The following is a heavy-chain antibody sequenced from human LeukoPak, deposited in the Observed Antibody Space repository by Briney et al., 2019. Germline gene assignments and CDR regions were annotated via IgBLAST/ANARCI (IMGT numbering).Heavy chain of an antibody. D-gene: IGHD2-21*02. Sequence: ASVKVSCKASGYTFTSYAMHWVRQAPGQRLEWMGWINAGNGNTKYSQKFQGRVTITRDTSASTAYMELSSLRSEDTAVYYCARDGYCGGDCYFNYYYYGMDVWGQGTTVTVSS. CDR3: ARDGYCGGDCYFNYYYYGMDV. CDR1: GYTFTSYA. V-gene: IGHV1-3*01. J-gene: IGHJ6*02. CDR2: INAGNGNT.